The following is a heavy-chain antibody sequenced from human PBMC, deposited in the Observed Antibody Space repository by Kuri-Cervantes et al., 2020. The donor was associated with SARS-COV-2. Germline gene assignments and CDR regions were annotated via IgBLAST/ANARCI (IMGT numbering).Heavy chain of an antibody. Sequence: SETLSLTCAVSGYSISSGYYWGWIRQPPGKGLEWIGSIYYSGSTYYNPSLKSRVTISVDTSKNQFSLKLSSVTAADTAVYYRARDVLLWFGELSPVWGQGTMVTVSS. D-gene: IGHD3-10*01. CDR3: ARDVLLWFGELSPV. CDR1: GYSISSGYY. V-gene: IGHV4-38-2*01. J-gene: IGHJ3*01. CDR2: IYYSGST.